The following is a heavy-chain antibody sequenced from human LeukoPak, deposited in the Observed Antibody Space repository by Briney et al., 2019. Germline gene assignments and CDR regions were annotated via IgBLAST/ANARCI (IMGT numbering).Heavy chain of an antibody. CDR1: GGSFSGHY. J-gene: IGHJ4*02. Sequence: PSETLSLTCAVYGGSFSGHYWSWIRQPPGKGLEWIGEINHSGSTNYNPSLKSRVTISVDTSKNQFSLKLSSVTAADTAVYYCARGYGLVSYWGQGTLVTVSS. CDR2: INHSGST. CDR3: ARGYGLVSY. V-gene: IGHV4-34*01. D-gene: IGHD4-17*01.